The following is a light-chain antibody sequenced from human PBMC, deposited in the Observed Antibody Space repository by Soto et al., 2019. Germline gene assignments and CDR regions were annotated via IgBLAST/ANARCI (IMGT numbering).Light chain of an antibody. CDR3: QQYGSSGWT. V-gene: IGKV3-20*01. Sequence: EIVLTQSPGTLSLSPWERATLSCRASQSVSSSYLAWYQQKPGQAPRLLIYGASSRATGIPDRFSGSGSGTDFTLTISRLEPEDFAVYYCQQYGSSGWTFGQGTKVEIK. J-gene: IGKJ1*01. CDR1: QSVSSSY. CDR2: GAS.